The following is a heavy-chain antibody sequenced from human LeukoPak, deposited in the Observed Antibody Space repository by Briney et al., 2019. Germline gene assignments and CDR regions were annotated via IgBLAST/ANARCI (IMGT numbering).Heavy chain of an antibody. CDR2: IYTSGST. J-gene: IGHJ4*02. Sequence: SQTLSLTCTVSGGSISSGSYYWSWIRQPAGKGLEWIGRIYTSGSTNYNPSLKRRVTISVDTSKNQFSLKLSSVTAADTAVYYCARDSVGDGYDYWGQGTLVTVSS. CDR3: ARDSVGDGYDY. CDR1: GGSISSGSYY. V-gene: IGHV4-61*02. D-gene: IGHD4-23*01.